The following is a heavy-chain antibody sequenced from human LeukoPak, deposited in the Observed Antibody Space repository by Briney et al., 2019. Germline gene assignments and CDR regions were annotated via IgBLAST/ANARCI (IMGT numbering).Heavy chain of an antibody. Sequence: ASVNVSCKASGYTFTGYYMHWVRQAPGQGLEWMGWINPNNGGTNYAQKFQGRVTMTRDTSISTAYMELSRLRSDDTAVYYCARESPTYDFWSGLGPRSNWFDPWGQGTLVTVSS. CDR1: GYTFTGYY. D-gene: IGHD3-3*01. V-gene: IGHV1-2*02. CDR2: INPNNGGT. J-gene: IGHJ5*02. CDR3: ARESPTYDFWSGLGPRSNWFDP.